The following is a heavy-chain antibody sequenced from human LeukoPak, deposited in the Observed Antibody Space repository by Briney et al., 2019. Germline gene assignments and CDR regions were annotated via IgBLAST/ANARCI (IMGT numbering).Heavy chain of an antibody. D-gene: IGHD5-18*01. V-gene: IGHV1-69*13. CDR3: ARGRGYSYMDAFDI. J-gene: IGHJ3*02. CDR2: IIPIFGTA. Sequence: RASVKVSCKASGGTFSSYAISWVRQAPGQGLEWMGGIIPIFGTANYAQKFQGRVTITADESTSTAYMELSSLGSEDTAVYYCARGRGYSYMDAFDIWGQGTMVTVSS. CDR1: GGTFSSYA.